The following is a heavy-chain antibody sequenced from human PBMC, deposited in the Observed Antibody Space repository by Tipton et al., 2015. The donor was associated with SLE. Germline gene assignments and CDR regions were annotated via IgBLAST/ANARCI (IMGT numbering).Heavy chain of an antibody. Sequence: SLRLSCAASGFSVSSKYLNWVRQAPGKGLEWVSLIYSGGTTYYADSVKGRFTISRDISKNTVYLQMNSLRADDTAVYYCASEVGWGQGTLVTVSS. CDR3: ASEVG. V-gene: IGHV3-53*01. J-gene: IGHJ4*02. D-gene: IGHD1-26*01. CDR1: GFSVSSKY. CDR2: IYSGGTT.